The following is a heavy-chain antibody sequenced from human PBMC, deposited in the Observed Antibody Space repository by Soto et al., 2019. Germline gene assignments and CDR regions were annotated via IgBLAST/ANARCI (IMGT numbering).Heavy chain of an antibody. Sequence: ASVKVSCKASGGTFSSYAISWVRQAPGQGLEWMGGIIPIFGTANYAQKFQGRVTITADESTSTAYMELSSLRSEDTAVYYCASIPPRGYSYGLSLDPWGQGTLVTVSS. J-gene: IGHJ5*02. CDR1: GGTFSSYA. CDR2: IIPIFGTA. V-gene: IGHV1-69*13. D-gene: IGHD5-18*01. CDR3: ASIPPRGYSYGLSLDP.